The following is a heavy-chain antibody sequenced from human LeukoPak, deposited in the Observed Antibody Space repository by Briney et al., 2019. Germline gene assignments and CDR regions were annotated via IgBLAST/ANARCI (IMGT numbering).Heavy chain of an antibody. CDR1: GYTLTELS. D-gene: IGHD3-10*01. Sequence: ASVKVSCKVSGYTLTELSMHWVRQAPGKGLEWMGGFDPEDGETIYAQKFQGRVTMTEDTSTDTAYMELSSLRSEDTAVYYCATAPITMVRGVTCDYWGQGTLVTVSS. CDR2: FDPEDGET. V-gene: IGHV1-24*01. J-gene: IGHJ4*02. CDR3: ATAPITMVRGVTCDY.